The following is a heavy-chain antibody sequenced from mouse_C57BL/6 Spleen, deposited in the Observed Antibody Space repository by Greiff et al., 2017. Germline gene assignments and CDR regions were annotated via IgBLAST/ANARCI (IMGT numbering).Heavy chain of an antibody. CDR2: IYPGSGST. V-gene: IGHV1-55*01. D-gene: IGHD2-4*01. Sequence: VQLQQSGAELVKPGASVKMSCKASGYTFTSYWITWVKQRPGQGLEWIGDIYPGSGSTNYNEKFKSKATLTVDTSSSTAYMQLSSLTSEDSAVYYCASGGYYDYDGGAWFAYWGQGTLVTVSA. CDR3: ASGGYYDYDGGAWFAY. J-gene: IGHJ3*01. CDR1: GYTFTSYW.